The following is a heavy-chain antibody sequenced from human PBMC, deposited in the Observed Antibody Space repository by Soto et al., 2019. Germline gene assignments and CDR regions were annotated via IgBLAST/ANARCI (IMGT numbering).Heavy chain of an antibody. CDR1: GFTFSSYD. V-gene: IGHV3-13*01. D-gene: IGHD1-20*01. J-gene: IGHJ3*02. Sequence: GGSLRLSCAASGFTFSSYDMHWVRQATGKGLEWVSAIGTAGDTYYPGSVKGRFTISRENAKNSLYLQMNSLRAGDTAVYYCARATSITGTYAFDIWGQGTMVTVSS. CDR3: ARATSITGTYAFDI. CDR2: IGTAGDT.